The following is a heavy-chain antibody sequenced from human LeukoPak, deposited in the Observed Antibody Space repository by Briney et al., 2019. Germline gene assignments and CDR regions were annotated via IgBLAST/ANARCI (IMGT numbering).Heavy chain of an antibody. V-gene: IGHV1-46*01. Sequence: ASVKVSCKASGYTFRDHHMHWVRQAPGQGLDWMGKIDPSGGSTTYAQNFQDRVTMTRDTSTSTVYMELNSLRSEDTAVYYCARDTYGSDYWGQGTLVTVSP. CDR3: ARDTYGSDY. J-gene: IGHJ4*02. CDR1: GYTFRDHH. D-gene: IGHD3-10*01. CDR2: IDPSGGST.